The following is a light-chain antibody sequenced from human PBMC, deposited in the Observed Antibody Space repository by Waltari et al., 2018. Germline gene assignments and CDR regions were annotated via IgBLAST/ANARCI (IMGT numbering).Light chain of an antibody. CDR1: SRDVGANTY. CDR3: CSYGGSYSL. CDR2: DVN. J-gene: IGLJ2*01. Sequence: QSALTQPRSVSGSPGLSVTLSCPGTSRDVGANTYVSWYQQHPGNAPKLMIYDVNNRPSGVPERFSGSKSGYTASLTISGLQADDEADYFCCSYGGSYSLFGGGTKLTVL. V-gene: IGLV2-11*01.